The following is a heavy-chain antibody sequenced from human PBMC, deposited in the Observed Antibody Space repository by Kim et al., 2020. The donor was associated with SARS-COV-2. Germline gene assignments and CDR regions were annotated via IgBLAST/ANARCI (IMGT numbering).Heavy chain of an antibody. CDR1: GFTFSRST. CDR2: ISYNGDNT. J-gene: IGHJ4*02. V-gene: IGHV3-23*01. CDR3: AKGASKDLDY. D-gene: IGHD2-15*01. Sequence: GGSLRLSCAASGFTFSRSTVNWVRQAPGKGPEWVSSISYNGDNTYYTDSVKGRFTISRDNSKNTLYLQMNSLRAEDTAVYYCAKGASKDLDYWGQGTLVTVSS.